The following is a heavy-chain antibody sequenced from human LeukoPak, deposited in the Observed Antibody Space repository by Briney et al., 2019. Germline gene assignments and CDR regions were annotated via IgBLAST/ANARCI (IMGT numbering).Heavy chain of an antibody. Sequence: GASVKVSCKASGYTVTSYDINWVRKATGQGLEWMGCMYPNSGNTGYAHKFQERVTMTRNATISTAYMELSSLRSEDTAVYYCARGRRVEQQLNYWGQGTLVTVSS. D-gene: IGHD6-13*01. CDR3: ARGRRVEQQLNY. CDR1: GYTVTSYD. V-gene: IGHV1-8*01. CDR2: MYPNSGNT. J-gene: IGHJ4*02.